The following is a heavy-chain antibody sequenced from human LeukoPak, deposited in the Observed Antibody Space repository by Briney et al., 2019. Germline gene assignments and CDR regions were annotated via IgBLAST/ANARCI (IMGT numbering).Heavy chain of an antibody. J-gene: IGHJ4*02. V-gene: IGHV3-30-3*01. CDR3: AREEGYYFEY. CDR2: ISYDGSNT. CDR1: GFTFTTYA. Sequence: GGSLRLSCVASGFTFTTYAIHWVRQAPGKGLEWVAVISYDGSNTYYEDSVKGRFTISRDNSKNTLYLQMNSLRAEDMAVYYCAREEGYYFEYRGQGTLVTVAS.